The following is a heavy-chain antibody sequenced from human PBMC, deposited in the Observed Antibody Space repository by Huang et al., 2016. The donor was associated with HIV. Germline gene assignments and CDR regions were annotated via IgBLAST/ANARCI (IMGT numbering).Heavy chain of an antibody. CDR1: GGTFSNHA. CDR3: AKSHINYPADS. Sequence: QVQLLQSGAEVRKPGSSVTVSCKASGGTFSNHAFSWLRQAPGQGLEWKGGIIPLFKTTNYAQKFQARVTITADESRNTAYMELSSLRSQDTAIYYCAKSHINYPADSWGQGTLVIVSS. CDR2: IIPLFKTT. D-gene: IGHD3-10*01. V-gene: IGHV1-69*13. J-gene: IGHJ4*02.